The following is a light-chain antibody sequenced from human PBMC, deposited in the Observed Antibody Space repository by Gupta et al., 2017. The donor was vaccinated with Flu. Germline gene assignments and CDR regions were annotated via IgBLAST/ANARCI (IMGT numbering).Light chain of an antibody. CDR3: QQRDSTPYI. CDR2: AAS. Sequence: DIQMTQSPSSLSASVGDRVTITCRASQSISSYLNWYQQKPGKAPKLLIYAASSLQSGVPSRFSGSGSGTDFTLTIIRLQPEDFATYYCQQRDSTPYIFGQGTKLEIK. V-gene: IGKV1-39*01. CDR1: QSISSY. J-gene: IGKJ2*01.